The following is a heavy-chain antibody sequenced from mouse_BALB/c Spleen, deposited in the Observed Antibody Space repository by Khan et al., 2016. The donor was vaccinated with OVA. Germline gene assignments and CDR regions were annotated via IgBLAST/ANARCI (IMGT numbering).Heavy chain of an antibody. CDR1: GFAFSNYD. CDR3: TRRPEYFDV. Sequence: EVQGVESGGGLVKPGGSLKLACTASGFAFSNYDMSWVRQTPEKRLEWVAYISSGGDNTYSPDTVKGRFTISRDNAKHTLYLQMSSLQSDDRAIYVCTRRPEYFDVWGAGTTVTVSS. J-gene: IGHJ1*01. V-gene: IGHV5-12-1*01. CDR2: ISSGGDNT.